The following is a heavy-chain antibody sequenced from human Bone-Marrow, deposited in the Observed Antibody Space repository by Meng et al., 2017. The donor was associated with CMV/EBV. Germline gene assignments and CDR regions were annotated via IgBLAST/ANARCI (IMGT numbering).Heavy chain of an antibody. CDR1: GFTFSSYS. D-gene: IGHD3-16*01. CDR3: ARYPFGGEYYGMDV. J-gene: IGHJ6*02. CDR2: ISSSSSYI. Sequence: SCAASGFTFSSYSMNWVRQAPGKGLEWVSSISSSSSYIYYADSVKGRFTISRDNAKNSLYLQMNSLRAEDTAVYYCARYPFGGEYYGMDVWGQGTTVTVSS. V-gene: IGHV3-21*01.